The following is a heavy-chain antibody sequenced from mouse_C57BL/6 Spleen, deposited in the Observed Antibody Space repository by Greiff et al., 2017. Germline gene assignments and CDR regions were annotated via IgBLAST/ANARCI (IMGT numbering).Heavy chain of an antibody. V-gene: IGHV5-17*01. Sequence: DVKLVESGGGLVKPGGSLKLSCAASGFTFSDYGMHWVRQAPEKGLEWVAYISSGSSTIYYADTVKRRFTISRDNAKNTLFLQMTSLRSEDTAMYYCARGGLRREDYYAMDYWGQGTSVTVSS. CDR2: ISSGSSTI. CDR1: GFTFSDYG. D-gene: IGHD2-2*01. J-gene: IGHJ4*01. CDR3: ARGGLRREDYYAMDY.